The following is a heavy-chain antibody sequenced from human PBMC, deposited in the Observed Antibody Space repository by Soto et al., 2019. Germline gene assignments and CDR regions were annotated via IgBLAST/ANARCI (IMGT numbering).Heavy chain of an antibody. CDR2: ISSTSAYT. D-gene: IGHD3-10*01. V-gene: IGHV3-11*06. CDR3: AKGDYGSGSYYSFVDY. Sequence: PGGSLRLSCVASGFPFSDYYMTWIRQAPGKGLEWVAYISSTSAYTNYTDSVKGRFTISRDNARNTVSLQMNSLRAEDTAVYYCAKGDYGSGSYYSFVDYWGQGTLVTVSS. J-gene: IGHJ4*02. CDR1: GFPFSDYY.